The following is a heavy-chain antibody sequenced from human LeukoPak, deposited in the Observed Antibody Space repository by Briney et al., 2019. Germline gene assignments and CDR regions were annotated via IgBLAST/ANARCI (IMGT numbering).Heavy chain of an antibody. V-gene: IGHV4-34*01. J-gene: IGHJ4*02. CDR3: ATPGPDYGDYAYAY. CDR1: GGSFSGYY. Sequence: SETLSLTCAVYGGSFSGYYWSWIRQPPGKGLEWIGEINHSGSTNYNPSLKSRVTISVDTSKNQFSLKLSSVTAADTAMYYCATPGPDYGDYAYAYWGQGSLVTVSS. CDR2: INHSGST. D-gene: IGHD4-17*01.